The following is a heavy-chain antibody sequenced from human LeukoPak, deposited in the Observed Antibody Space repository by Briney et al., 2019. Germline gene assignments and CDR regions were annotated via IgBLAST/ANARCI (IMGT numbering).Heavy chain of an antibody. J-gene: IGHJ6*02. CDR2: INAGNGNT. CDR3: ARDMVATTVTNSYYYGMDV. D-gene: IGHD4-17*01. Sequence: ASVKVSCKASGYTFTSYGISWVRQAPGQGLEWMGWINAGNGNTKYSQKFQGRVTITRDTSASTAYMELSSLRSEDTAVYYCARDMVATTVTNSYYYGMDVWGQGTTVTVSS. CDR1: GYTFTSYG. V-gene: IGHV1-3*01.